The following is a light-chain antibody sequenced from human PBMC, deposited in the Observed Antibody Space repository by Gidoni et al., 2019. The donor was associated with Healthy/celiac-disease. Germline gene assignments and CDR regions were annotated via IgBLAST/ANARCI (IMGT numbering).Light chain of an antibody. Sequence: QAVLTQPPSASGTPGQRVTISCSGSSSNIGSNSVYWYQQLPGTAPKLLIYRNNQRPSGVPDRFSGSKSGTSASLAISGLRSEDEADYYCAAWDDSLSGQGVFGGGTKLTV. V-gene: IGLV1-47*01. CDR2: RNN. J-gene: IGLJ2*01. CDR3: AAWDDSLSGQGV. CDR1: SSNIGSNS.